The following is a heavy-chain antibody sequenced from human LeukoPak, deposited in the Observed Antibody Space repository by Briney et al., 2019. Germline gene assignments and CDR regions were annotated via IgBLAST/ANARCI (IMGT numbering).Heavy chain of an antibody. CDR2: IYYSGST. Sequence: KSSETLSLTCTVSGGSVSSGSYYWTWIRQPPGKGLEWIGYIYYSGSTTYNPPLKSRVTISVDTSKNQFSLKLSSVTAADTAIYSCARVVGSGWFDPWGQGTLVTVSS. D-gene: IGHD6-19*01. CDR1: GGSVSSGSYY. CDR3: ARVVGSGWFDP. V-gene: IGHV4-61*01. J-gene: IGHJ5*02.